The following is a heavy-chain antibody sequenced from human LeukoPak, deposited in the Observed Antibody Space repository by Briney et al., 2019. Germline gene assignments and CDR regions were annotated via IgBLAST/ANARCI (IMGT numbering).Heavy chain of an antibody. D-gene: IGHD6-19*01. J-gene: IGHJ4*02. CDR3: AGGPYSSGWYVAY. CDR2: ISRSSSYI. Sequence: GGSLRLSCTAFEFTLNSYEMDWFRQAPGKGLEWVSSISRSSSYIYYADSVKGRFTISRDNAKNSLYLQMNSLRAEDTAVYYCAGGPYSSGWYVAYWGQGTLVTVSS. CDR1: EFTLNSYE. V-gene: IGHV3-21*01.